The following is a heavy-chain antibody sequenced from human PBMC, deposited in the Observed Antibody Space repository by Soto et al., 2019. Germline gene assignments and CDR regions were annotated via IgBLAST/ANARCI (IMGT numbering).Heavy chain of an antibody. J-gene: IGHJ6*02. D-gene: IGHD3-10*01. V-gene: IGHV1-18*01. Sequence: QVQLVQSGAEVKKPGASVKVSCKASGYTFNRYGISWMRQAPGQGLEWMGWISGYNGNTDYAQEVQGRVTMTTDTSTSTVDMELRSLRSDDTDVYYCARHGDAHYYYYGMDVWGQGSTVTVSS. CDR1: GYTFNRYG. CDR3: ARHGDAHYYYYGMDV. CDR2: ISGYNGNT.